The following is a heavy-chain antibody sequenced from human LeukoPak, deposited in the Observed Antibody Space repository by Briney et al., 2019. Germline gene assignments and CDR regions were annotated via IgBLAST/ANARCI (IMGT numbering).Heavy chain of an antibody. CDR2: IYSGGST. CDR1: GFTVSSNY. D-gene: IGHD5-18*01. V-gene: IGHV3-66*02. Sequence: PGGSLRLSCAASGFTVSSNYMSWVRQAPGKGLEWVSVIYSGGSTYYADSVKGRFTISRDNSKNTLYLQMNSLRAEDTAVYYCARDIYSYGWGWFDPWGQGTLVTVSS. CDR3: ARDIYSYGWGWFDP. J-gene: IGHJ5*02.